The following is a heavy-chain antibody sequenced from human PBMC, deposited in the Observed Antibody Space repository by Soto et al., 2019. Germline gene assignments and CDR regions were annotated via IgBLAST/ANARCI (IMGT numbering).Heavy chain of an antibody. V-gene: IGHV3-23*01. CDR1: GFIFSNFA. CDR3: AKAGHPTCSNTTCYIYFGMDV. J-gene: IGHJ6*02. Sequence: EVQLLESGGALVEPGGSLRLSCAASGFIFSNFAMTWVRQAPGKGLEWVSVISGSGGTTYSADSVKGRFTISRDNSKNTLYLHMSSLRVDDTAVYYCAKAGHPTCSNTTCYIYFGMDVWGQGTTVTVSS. CDR2: ISGSGGTT. D-gene: IGHD2-2*02.